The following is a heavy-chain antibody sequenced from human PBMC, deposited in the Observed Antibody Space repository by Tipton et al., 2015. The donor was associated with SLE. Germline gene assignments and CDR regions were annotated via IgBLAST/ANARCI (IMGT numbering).Heavy chain of an antibody. V-gene: IGHV4-38-2*01. CDR2: IFHTGST. J-gene: IGHJ4*02. CDR3: ARMFRAASGGFDY. CDR1: GYSISSGYY. Sequence: TLSLTCAVSGYSISSGYYWGWIRQPPGKGLEWIATIFHTGSTYYNPSLKSRVTISVDTSKNQFSLRVSSVIAADTAVYYCARMFRAASGGFDYWGQGTLATVSS. D-gene: IGHD6-13*01.